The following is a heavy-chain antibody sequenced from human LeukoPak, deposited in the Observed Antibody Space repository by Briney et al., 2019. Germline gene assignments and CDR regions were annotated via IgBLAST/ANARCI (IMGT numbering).Heavy chain of an antibody. D-gene: IGHD3-22*01. J-gene: IGHJ4*02. Sequence: RSSETLSLTCAVYGGSFSGYYWSWIRQPPGKGLEWIGEINHSGSTNYDPSLKSRVTISVDTSKNQFSLKLSSVTAADTAVYYCAGRELYYYDSSGYFLRYWGQGTLVTVSS. V-gene: IGHV4-34*01. CDR1: GGSFSGYY. CDR3: AGRELYYYDSSGYFLRY. CDR2: INHSGST.